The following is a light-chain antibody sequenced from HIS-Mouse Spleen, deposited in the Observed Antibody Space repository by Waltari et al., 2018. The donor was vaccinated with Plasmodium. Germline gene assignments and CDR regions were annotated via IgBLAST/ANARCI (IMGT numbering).Light chain of an antibody. CDR1: ALPKKY. J-gene: IGLJ3*02. CDR3: YSTDSSGNHRV. Sequence: SYELTQPPSVSVSPGQTARITCSGDALPKKYAYWYQQKSGKAPVLVIYEDSKRPSGIPDRFSGSSSWTMATLTISGAQVEDEADYYCYSTDSSGNHRVFGGGTKLTVL. V-gene: IGLV3-10*01. CDR2: EDS.